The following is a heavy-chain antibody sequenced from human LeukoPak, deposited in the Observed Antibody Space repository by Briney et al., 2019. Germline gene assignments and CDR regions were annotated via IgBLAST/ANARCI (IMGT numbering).Heavy chain of an antibody. V-gene: IGHV4-34*01. CDR2: INHSGST. D-gene: IGHD1-26*01. Sequence: SETVSLTCAVYGGSFSGYYWSWIRQPPGKGLEWIGEINHSGSTNYNPSLKSRVTISVETSKNQFSLKLSPVTASEPALYYCARVRGSYYGVRAFDIWGQGTMVTVSS. CDR1: GGSFSGYY. J-gene: IGHJ3*02. CDR3: ARVRGSYYGVRAFDI.